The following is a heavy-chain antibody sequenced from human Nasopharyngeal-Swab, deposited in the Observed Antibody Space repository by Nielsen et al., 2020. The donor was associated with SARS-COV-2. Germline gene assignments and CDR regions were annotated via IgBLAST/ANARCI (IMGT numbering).Heavy chain of an antibody. D-gene: IGHD2-2*01. CDR2: VNHGGGT. Sequence: SETLSLTCTVSVDSISSYHWNWIRQPPGKGLEWIGEVNHGGGTNYNPSLKSRVTISVDTSKSQFSLKLTSVTAADTSVYYCARGLSGVVPAPILGLGPYYYFYYMDVWGKGTTVTVSS. CDR3: ARGLSGVVPAPILGLGPYYYFYYMDV. CDR1: VDSISSYH. J-gene: IGHJ6*03. V-gene: IGHV4-34*01.